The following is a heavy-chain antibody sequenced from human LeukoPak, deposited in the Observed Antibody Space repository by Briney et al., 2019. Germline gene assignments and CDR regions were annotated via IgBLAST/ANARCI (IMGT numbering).Heavy chain of an antibody. CDR3: ARDSPLAY. V-gene: IGHV1-2*02. CDR1: GYTFTDYY. CDR2: INPNSGGT. J-gene: IGHJ4*02. D-gene: IGHD3-16*01. Sequence: GASVKVSCKASGYTFTDYYMHWVRQAPGQGLEWMGWINPNSGGTEYAQKFQGRVTMTRDTSISTAYMELSSLRPDDTAVYYCARDSPLAYWGQGALVTVSS.